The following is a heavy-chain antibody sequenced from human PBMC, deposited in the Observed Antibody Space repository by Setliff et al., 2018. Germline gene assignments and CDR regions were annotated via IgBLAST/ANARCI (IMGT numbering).Heavy chain of an antibody. D-gene: IGHD3-22*01. J-gene: IGHJ4*02. CDR3: ASVVEDYYDSSGYFLPSYYFDY. Sequence: GGSLRLSCAASGFTFSSYAMSWVRQAPGKGLEWVSAISGSGGSTYYADSVKGRFTISRDNSKNTLYLQMNSLRAEDTAVYYCASVVEDYYDSSGYFLPSYYFDYWGQGTLVTVSS. CDR2: ISGSGGST. CDR1: GFTFSSYA. V-gene: IGHV3-23*01.